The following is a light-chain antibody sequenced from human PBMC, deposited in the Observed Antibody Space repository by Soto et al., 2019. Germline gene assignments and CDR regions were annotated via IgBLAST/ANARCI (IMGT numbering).Light chain of an antibody. CDR2: EVS. CDR3: LSYAGSTNYV. J-gene: IGLJ1*01. V-gene: IGLV2-8*01. Sequence: QSVLTQPPSASGSPGQSVSISCTGTSRDVGGNNYVSWYQQHPGKAPKLMICEVSKRPSGVPDRFSGSKSGNTASLTVSGLQAEDEADYFCLSYAGSTNYVFGTGTKV. CDR1: SRDVGGNNY.